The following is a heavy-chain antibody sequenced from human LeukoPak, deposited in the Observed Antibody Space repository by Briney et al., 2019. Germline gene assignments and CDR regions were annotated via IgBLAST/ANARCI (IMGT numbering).Heavy chain of an antibody. CDR2: INHSGST. CDR3: ASSIAARPGLVY. D-gene: IGHD6-6*01. Sequence: SETLSLTCAVYGGSFSGYYWSWIRQPPGKGLEWIGEINHSGSTNYNPSLKSRVTISVDKSKNQFSLKLSSVTAADTAVYYCASSIAARPGLVYWGQGTLVTVSS. CDR1: GGSFSGYY. J-gene: IGHJ4*02. V-gene: IGHV4-34*01.